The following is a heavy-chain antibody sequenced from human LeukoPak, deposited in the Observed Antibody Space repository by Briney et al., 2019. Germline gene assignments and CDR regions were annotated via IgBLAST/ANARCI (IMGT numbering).Heavy chain of an antibody. V-gene: IGHV3-74*01. D-gene: IGHD1-7*01. CDR1: GFTFSSYW. CDR3: ARESMYNWNYVPFDY. CDR2: INRDGSNT. Sequence: GGSLRLSCAASGFTFSSYWMNWVRQAPGKGLVWVSNINRDGSNTSYVDSVKGRFTISRDNAKNSLYLQMNSLRAEDTAVYYCARESMYNWNYVPFDYWGQGTLVTVSS. J-gene: IGHJ4*02.